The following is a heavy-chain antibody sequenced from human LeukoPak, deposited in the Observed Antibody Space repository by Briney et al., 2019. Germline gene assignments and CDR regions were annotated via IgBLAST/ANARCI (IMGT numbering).Heavy chain of an antibody. CDR3: AKDVPEHSSVLLQDYGGFDY. V-gene: IGHV3-30*18. CDR2: ISYDGSNK. CDR1: GFTFSSYG. Sequence: GKSLRLSCAASGFTFSSYGINWVRQAPGKGLEWVAVISYDGSNKYYAESVKGRFTISRDNSKNTLYLQMNSLRAEDAAVYYCAKDVPEHSSVLLQDYGGFDYWGQGTLVTVSS. J-gene: IGHJ4*02. D-gene: IGHD6-19*01.